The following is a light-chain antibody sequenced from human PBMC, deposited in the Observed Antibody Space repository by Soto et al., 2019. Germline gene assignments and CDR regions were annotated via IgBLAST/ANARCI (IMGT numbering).Light chain of an antibody. J-gene: IGKJ4*01. CDR2: LGS. CDR3: KQLLQTRLS. Sequence: IEMIQSPLSLAVTPGEPASISCRSSQSLLHRTGRNYLAWYLKKPAQSPQLLIYLGSNRASWVLERVSGRGSGTYFTLKISCVAAEVAGIDYSKQLLQTRLSFGGGTKVEIK. CDR1: QSLLHRTGRNY. V-gene: IGKV2-28*01.